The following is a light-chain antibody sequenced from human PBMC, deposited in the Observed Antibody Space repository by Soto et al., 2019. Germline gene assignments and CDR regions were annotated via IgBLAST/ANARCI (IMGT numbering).Light chain of an antibody. CDR1: QTINSN. CDR3: QQYNPWPPWT. V-gene: IGKV3-15*01. J-gene: IGKJ1*01. CDR2: GAS. Sequence: EIVMTQSPATLSVSPGERVTLSCRASQTINSNLAWYQQKPGQAPRLLIYGASARATGIPARFSGSGSGTEFTLTISSLQSEDFAVYYCQQYNPWPPWTFGQGTKVEIK.